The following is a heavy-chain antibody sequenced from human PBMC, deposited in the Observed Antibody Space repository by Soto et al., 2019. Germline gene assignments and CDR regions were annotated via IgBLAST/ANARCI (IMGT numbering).Heavy chain of an antibody. D-gene: IGHD2-8*02. Sequence: SETLSLTCTVSAASFSKYYWTWIRQPPGKGLEWIGYIYFNGNTKYNPSLEGRLTISIDTSKKEFSLKLTSVTAADAAVYYCASVTFGGIVLANWDQGTLENVSS. CDR3: ASVTFGGIVLAN. J-gene: IGHJ4*01. CDR1: AASFSKYY. V-gene: IGHV4-59*01. CDR2: IYFNGNT.